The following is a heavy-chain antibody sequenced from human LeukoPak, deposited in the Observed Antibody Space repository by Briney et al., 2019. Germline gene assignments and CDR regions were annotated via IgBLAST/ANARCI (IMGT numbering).Heavy chain of an antibody. V-gene: IGHV5-51*01. CDR3: ARNGAAGTPNRFFNWFDP. J-gene: IGHJ5*02. CDR2: IYPGNSDT. CDR1: GYSFTTYW. Sequence: GESLKISCKGSGYSFTTYWIGSVRQMPGKGLEGMGLIYPGNSDTRYSPSFQGQVTFSADRSIDTAYLKWNSLQASDTAIYYCARNGAAGTPNRFFNWFDPWGQGTLVTVSS. D-gene: IGHD6-13*01.